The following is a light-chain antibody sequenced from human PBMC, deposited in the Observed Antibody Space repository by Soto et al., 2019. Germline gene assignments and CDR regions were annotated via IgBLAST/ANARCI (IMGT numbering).Light chain of an antibody. CDR2: AAS. J-gene: IGKJ5*01. CDR3: QQSYSTPRIT. CDR1: QSISSY. V-gene: IGKV1-39*01. Sequence: MSQSPSSLSAKDGDRVTITCRASQSISSYVNWYQQKPGKAPKLLSYAASSLQSGVPSRFSGSGSGTDFTLTISSLQPEDFATYYCQQSYSTPRITVGQGTLLEV.